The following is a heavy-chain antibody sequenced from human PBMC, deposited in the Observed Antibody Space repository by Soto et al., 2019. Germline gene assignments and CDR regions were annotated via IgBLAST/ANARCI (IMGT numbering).Heavy chain of an antibody. J-gene: IGHJ5*02. D-gene: IGHD6-19*01. CDR2: INPNSGVT. CDR3: ATNLFSSTSRGSDFDP. Sequence: QVQLVQSGAEMKKPGASVTISCKASGYYFTGYYLHWVRQAPGQGLEWMGWINPNSGVTNYAQRFQGRVTMTRDTSISTAYLEVKRLTPDDTAVYYCATNLFSSTSRGSDFDPWGQGTLVIVSS. CDR1: GYYFTGYY. V-gene: IGHV1-2*02.